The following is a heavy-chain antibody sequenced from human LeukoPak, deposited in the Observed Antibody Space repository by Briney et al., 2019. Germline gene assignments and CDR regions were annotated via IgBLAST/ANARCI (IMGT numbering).Heavy chain of an antibody. CDR1: GYTFTGYY. D-gene: IGHD7-27*01. CDR2: INPNSGGT. J-gene: IGHJ4*02. CDR3: ARVGTGDLGY. V-gene: IGHV1-2*02. Sequence: GASVKVSCTASGYTFTGYYMHWVRQAPGQGLEWMGWINPNSGGTKYAQKFQGRVTMTRDTSISTAYMELSRLRSDDTAVYYCARVGTGDLGYWGQGTLVTVSS.